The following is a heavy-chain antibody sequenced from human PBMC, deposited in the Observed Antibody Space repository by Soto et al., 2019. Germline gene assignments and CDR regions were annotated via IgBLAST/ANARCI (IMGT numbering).Heavy chain of an antibody. V-gene: IGHV3-7*05. Sequence: DVQLVESGGDLVQPGGSLRLSCAASGFTFGNYWMAWVRQAPGKGLEWVANIRGDGSREYYLDSVRGRFSVSRDNAQESLYLQMTGLRVEDTAVYHCARDVNYGDGTAYYDVFDIWGQGTVVTVSS. CDR3: ARDVNYGDGTAYYDVFDI. D-gene: IGHD4-17*01. J-gene: IGHJ3*02. CDR2: IRGDGSRE. CDR1: GFTFGNYW.